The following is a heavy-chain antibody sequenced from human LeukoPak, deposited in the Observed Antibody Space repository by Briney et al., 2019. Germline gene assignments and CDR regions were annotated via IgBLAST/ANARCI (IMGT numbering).Heavy chain of an antibody. D-gene: IGHD3-22*01. CDR3: ARNRLKAQTPMIVVEPFDY. J-gene: IGHJ4*02. CDR2: ISVYNGNT. CDR1: GYIFTDYG. Sequence: GASVKVSCKASGYIFTDYGISWVRQAPGQGLEWMGWISVYNGNTNYAQKLQGRVTMTTDTSTSTAYMELRSLRSDDTAVYYCARNRLKAQTPMIVVEPFDYWGQGTLVTVSS. V-gene: IGHV1-18*01.